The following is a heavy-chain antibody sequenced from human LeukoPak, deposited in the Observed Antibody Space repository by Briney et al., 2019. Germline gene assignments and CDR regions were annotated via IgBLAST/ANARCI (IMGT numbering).Heavy chain of an antibody. CDR2: IYTSGST. J-gene: IGHJ6*02. V-gene: IGHV4-4*07. CDR3: ARDGVYDILTGYYDYYYYGMDV. Sequence: PSETLSLTCTVSGGSISSYYWSWIRQPAGKGLEWIGRIYTSGSTNYNPSLKSRVTMSVDTSKNQFSLKLSSVTAADTAVYYCARDGVYDILTGYYDYYYYGMDVWGQGTTVTVSS. CDR1: GGSISSYY. D-gene: IGHD3-9*01.